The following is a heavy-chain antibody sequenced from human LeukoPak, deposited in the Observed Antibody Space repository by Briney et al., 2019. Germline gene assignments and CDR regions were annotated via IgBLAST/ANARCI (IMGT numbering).Heavy chain of an antibody. V-gene: IGHV3-21*01. CDR2: ISSSSSYI. J-gene: IGHJ6*03. CDR3: ARVGQPLLDYYYYMDV. D-gene: IGHD1-14*01. CDR1: GFTFSSYE. Sequence: GGSLRLSCAASGFTFSSYEMNWVRQAPGKGLEWVSSISSSSSYIYYADSVKGRFTISRDNAKNSLYLQMNSLRAEDTAVYYCARVGQPLLDYYYYMDVWGKGTTVTVSS.